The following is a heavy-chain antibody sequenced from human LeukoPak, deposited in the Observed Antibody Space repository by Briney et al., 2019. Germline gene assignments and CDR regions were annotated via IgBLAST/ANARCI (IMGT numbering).Heavy chain of an antibody. J-gene: IGHJ5*02. CDR2: ISAYNGHT. D-gene: IGHD3-22*01. Sequence: ASVKVSCKASGYTFNSYGISWVRQAPGQGLEWMGWISAYNGHTNYAQKFQGRVTMTTDTSTSTAYMDLRSLRSDDTAVYYCARAYYYDSSGYYSYNWFDPWGQGTLVTVSS. V-gene: IGHV1-18*01. CDR3: ARAYYYDSSGYYSYNWFDP. CDR1: GYTFNSYG.